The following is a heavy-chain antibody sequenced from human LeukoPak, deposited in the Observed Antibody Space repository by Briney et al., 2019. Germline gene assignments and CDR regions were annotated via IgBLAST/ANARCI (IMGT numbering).Heavy chain of an antibody. Sequence: SGGSLRLSCAASGFTFSSYGMHWVRQAPGKGLEWVAIISYDGSHKYYADSVKGRFTISRDNSKNTLYLQMNSLRTEDTAVYYCANPYYDSSGYSGGFHYWGQGTLVTVSS. CDR3: ANPYYDSSGYSGGFHY. V-gene: IGHV3-30*18. D-gene: IGHD3-22*01. CDR2: ISYDGSHK. J-gene: IGHJ4*02. CDR1: GFTFSSYG.